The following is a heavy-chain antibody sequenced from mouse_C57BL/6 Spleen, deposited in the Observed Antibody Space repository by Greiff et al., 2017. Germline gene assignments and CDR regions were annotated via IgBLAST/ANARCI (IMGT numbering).Heavy chain of an antibody. J-gene: IGHJ4*01. V-gene: IGHV1-80*01. D-gene: IGHD1-1*02. Sequence: VQLQQSGAELVKPGASVKISCKASGYAFSSYWMNWVKQRPGKGLEWIGQIYPGDGDTNYNGKFKGKATLTADKSSSTAYMQLSSLTSEDSAVYFCARRDYGPHEGAMDYWGQGTSVTVSS. CDR2: IYPGDGDT. CDR1: GYAFSSYW. CDR3: ARRDYGPHEGAMDY.